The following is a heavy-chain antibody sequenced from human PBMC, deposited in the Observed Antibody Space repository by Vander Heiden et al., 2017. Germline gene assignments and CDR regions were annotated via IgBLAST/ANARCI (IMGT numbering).Heavy chain of an antibody. Sequence: SGGSISSSSYYWGWIRQPPGKGLEWIGSIYYSGSTYYNPSLKRRVTIAVDTSKNQFSLKLSSVTAADTAVYYCAPQEDYTVGSCYSGLGWFDPWGHGSLVTVSS. D-gene: IGHD2-15*01. J-gene: IGHJ5*02. CDR3: APQEDYTVGSCYSGLGWFDP. CDR1: GGSISSSSYY. CDR2: IYYSGST. V-gene: IGHV4-39*01.